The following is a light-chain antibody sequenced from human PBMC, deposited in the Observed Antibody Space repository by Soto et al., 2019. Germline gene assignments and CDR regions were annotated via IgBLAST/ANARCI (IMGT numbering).Light chain of an antibody. CDR2: DAS. J-gene: IGKJ1*01. Sequence: DIQVTQSPSTLSASVGDRVTITCRASQSISRWLAWYQQKPGRAPKLLIYDASSLESGVPSRCSGSGYGKIGTPTISERDQDGAVTYYEQPYSAAWTVGQGTKVEIK. CDR3: QPYSAAWT. V-gene: IGKV1-5*01. CDR1: QSISRW.